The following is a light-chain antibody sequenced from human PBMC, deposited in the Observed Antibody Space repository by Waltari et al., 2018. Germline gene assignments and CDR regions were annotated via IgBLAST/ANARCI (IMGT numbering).Light chain of an antibody. CDR3: MVITHWTPSLT. Sequence: DVVLIPSPLSLPVTLGQRASISCRSSQSLPYSDGNTYLNWFHQRPSQPPRRLIYMFSNRDSGVPDRFSCSGSGTDLTLTISRVGAEDVGTYFYMVITHWTPSLTFGGGTKVEIK. J-gene: IGKJ4*01. CDR1: QSLPYSDGNTY. V-gene: IGKV2-30*01. CDR2: MFS.